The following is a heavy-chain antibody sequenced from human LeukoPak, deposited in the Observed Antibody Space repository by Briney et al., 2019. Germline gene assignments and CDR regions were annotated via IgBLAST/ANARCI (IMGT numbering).Heavy chain of an antibody. D-gene: IGHD3-10*01. CDR2: ISAYNGNT. J-gene: IGHJ4*02. Sequence: ASVKVSCKASGYTFTSYGISWVRQAPGQGLEWMGWISAYNGNTNYAQKLQGRGTMTTDTSTSTAYMELRSLRSDDTAVYYCARHDYGSGSYWGLDTYYFDYWGQGTLVTVSS. CDR3: ARHDYGSGSYWGLDTYYFDY. V-gene: IGHV1-18*01. CDR1: GYTFTSYG.